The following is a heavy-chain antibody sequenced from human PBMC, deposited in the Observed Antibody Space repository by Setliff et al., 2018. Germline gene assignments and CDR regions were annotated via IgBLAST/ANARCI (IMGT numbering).Heavy chain of an antibody. Sequence: PSETLSLTCTVSGDSINDYYWSWIRQPPGKGLEWIGYVFFTGDTDYNPSLGSRVTISIDKSNNQFSLKLTSMTAADTAVYYCAKGGGRYHSDSWGQGILVTVSS. D-gene: IGHD1-1*01. J-gene: IGHJ4*02. CDR3: AKGGGRYHSDS. CDR2: VFFTGDT. V-gene: IGHV4-59*12. CDR1: GDSINDYY.